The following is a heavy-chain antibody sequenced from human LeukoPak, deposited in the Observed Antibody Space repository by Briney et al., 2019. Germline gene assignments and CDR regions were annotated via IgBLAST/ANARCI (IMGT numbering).Heavy chain of an antibody. V-gene: IGHV3-48*04. CDR2: ISSSSSTI. Sequence: GSLRLSCAASGFTFSSYSMNWVRQAPGKGLEWVSYISSSSSTIYYADSVKGRFTISRDNAKNSLYLQMNSLRVEDTAVYYCARGCCSVSGLYFEFWGQGSLVTVSS. CDR3: ARGCCSVSGLYFEF. CDR1: GFTFSSYS. D-gene: IGHD3-9*01. J-gene: IGHJ4*02.